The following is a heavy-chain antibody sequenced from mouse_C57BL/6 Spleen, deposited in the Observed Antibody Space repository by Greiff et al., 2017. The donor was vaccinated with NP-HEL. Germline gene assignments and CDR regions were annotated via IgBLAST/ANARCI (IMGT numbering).Heavy chain of an antibody. CDR1: GYTFTSYD. CDR3: AREVYYDYDQGFDY. J-gene: IGHJ2*01. D-gene: IGHD2-4*01. V-gene: IGHV1-85*01. Sequence: VKLQESGPELVKPGASVKLSCKASGYTFTSYDINWVKQRPGQGLEWIGWIYPRDGSTKYNEKFKGKATLTVDTSSSTAYMELHSLTSEDSAVYFCAREVYYDYDQGFDYWGQGTTLTVSS. CDR2: IYPRDGST.